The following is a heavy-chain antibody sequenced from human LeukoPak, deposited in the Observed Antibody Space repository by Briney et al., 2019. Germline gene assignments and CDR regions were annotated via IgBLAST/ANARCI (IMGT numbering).Heavy chain of an antibody. CDR2: ISSSSSYI. CDR1: GFTFRSYS. J-gene: IGHJ4*02. D-gene: IGHD3-3*01. CDR3: ARGIDDFWSGLIDN. V-gene: IGHV3-21*01. Sequence: PGRSLRLSWAASGFTFRSYSMNWVRQAPGKGPEWVSFISSSSSYIYYADSVKGRFTISRDNAKNSLYLQMNSLRDEDTAVYYCARGIDDFWSGLIDNWGQGILVTVSS.